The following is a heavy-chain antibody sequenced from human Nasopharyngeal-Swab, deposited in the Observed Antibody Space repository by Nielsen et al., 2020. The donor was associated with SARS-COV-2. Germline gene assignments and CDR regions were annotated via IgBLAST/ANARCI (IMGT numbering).Heavy chain of an antibody. CDR1: GGSFNGFY. CDR2: INHNERT. CDR3: ARAGRVGDAYTGMDV. V-gene: IGHV4-34*01. D-gene: IGHD5-24*01. J-gene: IGHJ6*02. Sequence: SETLSLTCSVSGGSFNGFYWNWIRQAPGQGLEWIGEINHNERTNYNPSLKSRIPMLVDTSNNQVSLKVSSMSAGDTAVYYCARAGRVGDAYTGMDVWGQGTTVTVSS.